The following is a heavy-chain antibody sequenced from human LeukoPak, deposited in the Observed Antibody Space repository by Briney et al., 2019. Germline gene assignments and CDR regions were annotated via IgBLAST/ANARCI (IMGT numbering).Heavy chain of an antibody. CDR2: INGDGSNS. V-gene: IGHV3-74*01. J-gene: IGHJ4*02. D-gene: IGHD3-16*01. CDR3: ARTSPTSHFDF. Sequence: GGSLRLSCVASGFTFTTYWMHWVRQAPGKGLVWASRINGDGSNSNYADSVKGRFTISRDNARNTLYLQMNGLRAEDTALYYCARTSPTSHFDFWGQGTLVTVSS. CDR1: GFTFTTYW.